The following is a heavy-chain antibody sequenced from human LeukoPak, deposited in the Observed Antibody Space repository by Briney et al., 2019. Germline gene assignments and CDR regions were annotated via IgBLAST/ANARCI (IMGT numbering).Heavy chain of an antibody. D-gene: IGHD4-23*01. CDR1: GYSISSGYY. CDR3: AKLDYGGSEYYCDLWGGKTLHRVP. J-gene: IGHJ5*02. Sequence: SEALPLTCAVSGYSISSGYYWGWIRQPPGKGLEWVGNIYHSGRTYYNPSLKSRLTISVDTSKIQLSPDLSSVTAHDPAVYHCAKLDYGGSEYYCDLWGGKTLHRVPWG. CDR2: IYHSGRT. V-gene: IGHV4-38-2*01.